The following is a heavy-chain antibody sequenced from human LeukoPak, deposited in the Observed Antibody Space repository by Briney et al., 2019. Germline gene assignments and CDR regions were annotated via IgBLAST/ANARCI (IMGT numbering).Heavy chain of an antibody. CDR3: ARVRDCGGDCYTDYFDY. CDR2: IIPIFGTA. D-gene: IGHD2-21*02. V-gene: IGHV1-69*05. CDR1: GGTFSSYA. J-gene: IGHJ4*02. Sequence: SVKVSCKASGGTFSSYAISWVRQAPGQGLEWMGGIIPIFGTANYAQKFQGRVTITTDESTSTAYMELSSLRSEDTAVYYCARVRDCGGDCYTDYFDYWGQGTLVTVSS.